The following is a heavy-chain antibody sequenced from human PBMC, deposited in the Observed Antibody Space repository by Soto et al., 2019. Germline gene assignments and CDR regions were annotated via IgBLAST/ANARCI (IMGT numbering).Heavy chain of an antibody. D-gene: IGHD6-25*01. V-gene: IGHV1-3*01. CDR3: ARRGYSSVDY. Sequence: EASVKVSCKASEYTFTDYAIHWVRQAPGQRLQWMGWISPFSGNTQYSEKFQGRVTITRDTSASTAYMELRSLTSEDTVIYYCARRGYSSVDYWGQGTLVTVSS. CDR2: ISPFSGNT. CDR1: EYTFTDYA. J-gene: IGHJ4*02.